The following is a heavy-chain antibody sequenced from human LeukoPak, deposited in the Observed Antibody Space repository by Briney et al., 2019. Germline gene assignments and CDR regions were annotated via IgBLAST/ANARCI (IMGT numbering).Heavy chain of an antibody. Sequence: ASVKVSCKVSGYTLTELSMHWVRQAPGKGLEWMGGFDPEDGETIYAQKFQGRVTMTTDTSTSTAYMELRSLRSDDTAVFYCARCGSGSHPAAPYYYYMDVWGKGTTVTISS. CDR1: GYTLTELS. J-gene: IGHJ6*03. V-gene: IGHV1-24*01. CDR3: ARCGSGSHPAAPYYYYMDV. D-gene: IGHD3-10*01. CDR2: FDPEDGET.